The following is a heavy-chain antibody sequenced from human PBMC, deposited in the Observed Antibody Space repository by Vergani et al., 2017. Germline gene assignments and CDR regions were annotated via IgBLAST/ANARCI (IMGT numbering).Heavy chain of an antibody. CDR1: GGSFNTYY. D-gene: IGHD1-26*01. CDR3: ASGGAFYYYYYMDV. V-gene: IGHV4-59*06. CDR2: IYYSGST. Sequence: QVQLEESGPGLVKPSETLSLTCTVSGGSFNTYYWSWIRQSPGKGLEWIGYIYYSGSTYYNPSLKSRVTISVDTSKNQFSLKLSSVTAADTAVYYCASGGAFYYYYYMDVWGKGTTVTVSS. J-gene: IGHJ6*03.